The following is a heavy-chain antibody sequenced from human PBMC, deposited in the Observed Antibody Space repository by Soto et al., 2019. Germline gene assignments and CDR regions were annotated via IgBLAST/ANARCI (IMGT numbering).Heavy chain of an antibody. CDR1: IGSISGYY. CDR3: ARAGVNSGIFDY. J-gene: IGHJ4*02. Sequence: TSETLSLTCTVSIGSISGYYWNWIRQPPGKGLEWIGYISYSGSTNYNPSLKSRVTMSLDTSKNQFSLNLSSVTAADTAVYYCARAGVNSGIFDYWGQGTLVTVS. CDR2: ISYSGST. D-gene: IGHD3-10*01. V-gene: IGHV4-59*01.